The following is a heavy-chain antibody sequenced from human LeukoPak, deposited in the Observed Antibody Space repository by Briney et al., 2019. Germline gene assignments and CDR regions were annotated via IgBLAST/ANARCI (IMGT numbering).Heavy chain of an antibody. CDR1: GGSISSGSYY. CDR3: ARSQRDDFWSGYYKY. Sequence: PSETLSLTCTVSGGSISSGSYYWSWIRQPAGKGLEWIGRIYTSGSTNYNPSLKSRVNISVDTSKNQFSLKLSSVTAADTAVYYCARSQRDDFWSGYYKYWGQGTLVTVSS. J-gene: IGHJ4*02. V-gene: IGHV4-61*02. CDR2: IYTSGST. D-gene: IGHD3-3*01.